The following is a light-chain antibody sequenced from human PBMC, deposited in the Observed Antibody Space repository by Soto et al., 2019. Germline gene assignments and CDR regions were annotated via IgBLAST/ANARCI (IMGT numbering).Light chain of an antibody. CDR1: QTVSSY. CDR2: SAS. Sequence: DIQMTQSPSSLSASVGDRVTITCRASQTVSSYLNWYQQKPGKAPNLLIYSASTLEGGVPSRFSGSGSGTGFSLTISSLQPEDSATYYCQQSYSAPYTFGQGTKLEI. V-gene: IGKV1-39*01. CDR3: QQSYSAPYT. J-gene: IGKJ2*01.